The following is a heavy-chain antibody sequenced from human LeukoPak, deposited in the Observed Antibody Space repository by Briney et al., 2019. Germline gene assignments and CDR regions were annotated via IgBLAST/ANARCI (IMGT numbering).Heavy chain of an antibody. V-gene: IGHV4-34*01. J-gene: IGHJ4*02. Sequence: SETLSLTCAVYGGSFSDYYWSWIRQPPGKGLEWIGEINHSGSTNYNPSLKSRVTISVDTSKNQFSLKLSSVTAADTAVYYCARVRKEYYYGSGSSANFDYWGQGTLVTVSS. CDR3: ARVRKEYYYGSGSSANFDY. CDR1: GGSFSDYY. D-gene: IGHD3-10*01. CDR2: INHSGST.